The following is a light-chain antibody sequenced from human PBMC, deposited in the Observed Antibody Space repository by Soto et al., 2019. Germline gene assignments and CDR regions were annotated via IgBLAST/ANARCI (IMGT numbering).Light chain of an antibody. CDR1: QDVTNS. CDR2: DAS. Sequence: EILMTQSPATLSLSPGEGVTLSCRAAQDVTNSVAWYQQKSGQAPRLLIYDASARASGVSARFSGSGSGTDFTLTISGLPAEDFAVYFCQQYIRRPLSFGQGTRLEIK. J-gene: IGKJ5*01. CDR3: QQYIRRPLS. V-gene: IGKV3-15*01.